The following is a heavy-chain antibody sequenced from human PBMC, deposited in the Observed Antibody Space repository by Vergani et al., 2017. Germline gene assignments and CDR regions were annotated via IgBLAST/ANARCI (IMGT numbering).Heavy chain of an antibody. V-gene: IGHV4-4*03. CDR1: GDSISSNNC. J-gene: IGHJ4*02. CDR2: ICHTEDT. D-gene: IGHD2-2*02. CDR3: ATIGYRRWGYYFDY. Sequence: QVQLQQWGAGVVKPPGTLSLTCAVSGDSISSNNCWTWVRQHPGKGLEWIGEICHTEDTKYSPSLKSRVTVSVDESRNLFSLRLNSVTAADTAFYYCATIGYRRWGYYFDYWGQGILVTVSS.